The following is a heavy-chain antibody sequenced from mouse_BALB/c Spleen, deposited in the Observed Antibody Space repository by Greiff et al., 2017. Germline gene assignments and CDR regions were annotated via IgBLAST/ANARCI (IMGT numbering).Heavy chain of an antibody. J-gene: IGHJ2*01. V-gene: IGHV5-17*02. D-gene: IGHD2-1*01. CDR1: GFTFSSFG. CDR3: ARSFYGNPYYFDY. CDR2: ISSGSSTI. Sequence: EVKLVESGGGLVKPGGSLKLSCAASGFTFSSFGMHWVRQAPEKGLEWVAYISSGSSTIYYADTVKGRFTISRDNPKNTLFLQMTSLRSEDTAMYYCARSFYGNPYYFDYWGQGTTLTVSS.